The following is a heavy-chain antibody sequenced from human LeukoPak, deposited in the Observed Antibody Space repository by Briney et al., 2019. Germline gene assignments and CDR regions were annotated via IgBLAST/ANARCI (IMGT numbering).Heavy chain of an antibody. V-gene: IGHV3-66*01. CDR3: ARDPFVGGSWYNWFDP. CDR2: ISNDGDT. J-gene: IGHJ5*02. D-gene: IGHD6-13*01. Sequence: GGSLRLSCAASGFTVSSNYMSWVRQGPGKGLECVSVISNDGDTYYADSVKGRFTISRDTSKNTVSLQMNSLRAEDTAVYYCARDPFVGGSWYNWFDPWGQGTLVTVSS. CDR1: GFTVSSNY.